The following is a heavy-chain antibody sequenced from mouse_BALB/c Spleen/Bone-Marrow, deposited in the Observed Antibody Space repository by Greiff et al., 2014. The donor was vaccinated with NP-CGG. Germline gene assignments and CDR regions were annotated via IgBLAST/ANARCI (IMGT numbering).Heavy chain of an antibody. CDR3: ARSPMITESYAMDY. CDR2: IAPGSGNT. J-gene: IGHJ4*01. V-gene: IGHV1S41*01. Sequence: DLVKPGASVKLSCKASGYTFTSYWINWIKQRPGQGLEWIGRIAPGSGNTYYNEMFKGKATLTVDTSSSTAYIQLSSLSSEDSPGYFCARSPMITESYAMDYWGQGTSVTVSS. CDR1: GYTFTSYW. D-gene: IGHD2-4*01.